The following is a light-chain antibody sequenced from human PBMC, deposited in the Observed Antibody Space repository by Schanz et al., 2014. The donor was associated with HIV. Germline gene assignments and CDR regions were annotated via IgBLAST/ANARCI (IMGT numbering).Light chain of an antibody. CDR3: QHRSSWPYT. J-gene: IGKJ2*01. V-gene: IGKV3D-20*02. Sequence: EIVLTQSPGTLSLSPGERATLSCRASQSVSSNFLAWYQQKPGQAPRLVIFGTSNRATGIPDRFSGSDSGTDFTLTISRVEPEDFAVYYCQHRSSWPYTFGQGSKLEMK. CDR2: GTS. CDR1: QSVSSNF.